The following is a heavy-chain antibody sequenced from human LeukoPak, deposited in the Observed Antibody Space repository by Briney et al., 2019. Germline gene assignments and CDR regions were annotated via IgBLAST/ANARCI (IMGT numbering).Heavy chain of an antibody. CDR2: IKSDGSDT. CDR3: ARGYSSGLHFDY. V-gene: IGHV3-74*01. J-gene: IGHJ4*02. D-gene: IGHD6-19*01. Sequence: QPGGSLRLSCAASGFTFSSHWMHWVRQAPGKGLVWVSRIKSDGSDTRYADSVKGRFTISRDNAKNTLYLQMNSLRAEDTAVYYCARGYSSGLHFDYWGQGTLVTVSS. CDR1: GFTFSSHW.